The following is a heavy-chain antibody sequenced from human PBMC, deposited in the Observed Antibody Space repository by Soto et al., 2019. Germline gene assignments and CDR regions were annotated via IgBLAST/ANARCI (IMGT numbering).Heavy chain of an antibody. J-gene: IGHJ6*02. Sequence: QVQLVESGGGVVQPGRSLRLSCAASGFTFPRFGMHWVRQAPGKGLEWVALITYEGSQIYYADAVKGRFTISRDNGDNTLSLQMDNLRTEDTSTYFYAKVRGEMNWANYYGLDVWGQGTTVTVSS. CDR1: GFTFPRFG. V-gene: IGHV3-30*18. CDR3: AKVRGEMNWANYYGLDV. D-gene: IGHD7-27*01. CDR2: ITYEGSQI.